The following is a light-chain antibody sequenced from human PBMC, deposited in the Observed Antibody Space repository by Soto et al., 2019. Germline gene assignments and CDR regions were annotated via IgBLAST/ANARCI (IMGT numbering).Light chain of an antibody. CDR3: QQYNTYSPA. CDR1: QSISTW. CDR2: KAS. V-gene: IGKV1-5*03. Sequence: DIPMTQSPSTLSASVGDRVTITCRASQSISTWLAWYQQKPGKAPKLLIYKASILESGVPSRFSGSGSGTEFTLTISSLQPDDFATYYCQQYNTYSPAFGQGTKVEV. J-gene: IGKJ1*01.